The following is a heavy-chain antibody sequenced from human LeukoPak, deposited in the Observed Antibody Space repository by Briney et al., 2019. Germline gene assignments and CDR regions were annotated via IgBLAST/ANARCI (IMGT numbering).Heavy chain of an antibody. V-gene: IGHV3-53*01. D-gene: IGHD3-3*01. Sequence: GGSLRLSCAASGFTVSSNYMSWVRQAPGKGLEWVSVIYSGGSTYYADSVKGRFTISRDNSKNTLYLQMNSLRAEDTAVYYCTLYSYYDFWSGSYDYWGQGTLVTVSS. CDR3: TLYSYYDFWSGSYDY. J-gene: IGHJ4*02. CDR1: GFTVSSNY. CDR2: IYSGGST.